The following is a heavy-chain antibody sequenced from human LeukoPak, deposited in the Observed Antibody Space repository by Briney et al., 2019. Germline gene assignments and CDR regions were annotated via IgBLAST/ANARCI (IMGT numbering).Heavy chain of an antibody. D-gene: IGHD6-19*01. CDR1: GYTFTSYA. J-gene: IGHJ6*02. V-gene: IGHV1-3*01. Sequence: ASVKVSCTASGYTFTSYAMHWVRQAPGQRLEWMGWINAGNGNTKYSQKFQGRVTITRDTSASTAYMELSSLRSEDTAVYYCARSSYYYYGMDVWGQGTTVTVSS. CDR3: ARSSYYYYGMDV. CDR2: INAGNGNT.